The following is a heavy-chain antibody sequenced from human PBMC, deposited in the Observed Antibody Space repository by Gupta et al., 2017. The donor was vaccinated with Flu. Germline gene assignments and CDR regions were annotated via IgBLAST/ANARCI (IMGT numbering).Heavy chain of an antibody. Sequence: QVQLVESGGGVVQPGRSLRLSCAASGFTFSSYGMHWVRQAPGKGLEWVAVIWYDGSNKYYADSVKGRFTISRDNSKNTLYLQMNSLRAEDTAVYYCAREVAAAGDYWGQGTLVTVSS. D-gene: IGHD6-13*01. CDR1: GFTFSSYG. CDR3: AREVAAAGDY. V-gene: IGHV3-33*01. CDR2: IWYDGSNK. J-gene: IGHJ4*02.